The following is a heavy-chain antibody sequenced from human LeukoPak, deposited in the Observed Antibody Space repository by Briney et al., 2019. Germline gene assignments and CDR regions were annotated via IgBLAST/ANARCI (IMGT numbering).Heavy chain of an antibody. V-gene: IGHV3-7*03. D-gene: IGHD6-13*01. Sequence: PGGSLRLSCAASGMTFRSHWMTWVRQTTGKGLEWLATIKSDGSEIYYLDSVKGRFTISRDNSKNTLYLQMNSLRAEDTAVYYCAKSFGPVIAAAGTGADWGQGTLVTVSS. J-gene: IGHJ4*02. CDR1: GMTFRSHW. CDR3: AKSFGPVIAAAGTGAD. CDR2: IKSDGSEI.